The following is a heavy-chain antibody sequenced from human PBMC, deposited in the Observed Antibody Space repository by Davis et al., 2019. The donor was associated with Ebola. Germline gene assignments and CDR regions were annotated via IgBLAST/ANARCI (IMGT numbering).Heavy chain of an antibody. Sequence: SETLSLTCTVSGGFVSSGGHYWSWIRQPPGKGLEWIAYIYYSGSTHYNPSLKSRATISVDTSRNQFSLRLSSVTAADTAVYYCAVYTVVVTDIRAEYFQHWGQGTLATVSS. CDR3: AVYTVVVTDIRAEYFQH. CDR2: IYYSGST. V-gene: IGHV4-61*08. D-gene: IGHD2-21*02. CDR1: GGFVSSGGHY. J-gene: IGHJ1*01.